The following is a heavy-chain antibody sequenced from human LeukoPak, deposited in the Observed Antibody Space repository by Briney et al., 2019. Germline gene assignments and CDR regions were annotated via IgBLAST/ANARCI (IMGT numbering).Heavy chain of an antibody. CDR3: ARHSSGYLSYFDY. Sequence: SETLSLTCTVSGGSISSYYWSWIRQPPGKGLECIGYSYYSGSTNYNPSLKSRVTISLDTSKNQFSLKLSSVTAADTAVYYCARHSSGYLSYFDYWGQGTLVPVSS. V-gene: IGHV4-59*08. D-gene: IGHD3-22*01. J-gene: IGHJ4*02. CDR1: GGSISSYY. CDR2: SYYSGST.